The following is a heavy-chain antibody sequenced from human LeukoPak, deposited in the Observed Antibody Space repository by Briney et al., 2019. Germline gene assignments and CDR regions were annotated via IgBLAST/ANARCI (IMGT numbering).Heavy chain of an antibody. V-gene: IGHV4-59*08. D-gene: IGHD4-23*01. CDR3: ARHGGGYSFDY. CDR1: GGSFSNYY. J-gene: IGHJ4*02. Sequence: SETLSLTRSVSGGSFSNYYWSWIRQPPGKGLEWIGYIYNSGSSKYSPSLKSRVTISVDTSKNQFSLKVTSVTAADTAIYYCARHGGGYSFDYWGQGTLVTVSS. CDR2: IYNSGSS.